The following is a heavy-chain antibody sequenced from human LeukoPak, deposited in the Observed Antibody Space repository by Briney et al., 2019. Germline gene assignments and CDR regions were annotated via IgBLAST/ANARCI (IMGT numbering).Heavy chain of an antibody. CDR3: ARVPTYYGGSLFDY. CDR2: IHYSGST. J-gene: IGHJ4*02. D-gene: IGHD4-23*01. V-gene: IGHV4-59*01. Sequence: SETLSLTCTVSGGSISSYYWSWIRQPPGKGLEWIGYIHYSGSTNYNPSLKSRVTISVDTSKNQFSLKLSSVTAADTAAYYCARVPTYYGGSLFDYWGQGTLVTVSS. CDR1: GGSISSYY.